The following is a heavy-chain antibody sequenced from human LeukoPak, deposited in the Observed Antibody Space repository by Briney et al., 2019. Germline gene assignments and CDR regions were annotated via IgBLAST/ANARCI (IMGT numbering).Heavy chain of an antibody. CDR2: ISSSSSTI. J-gene: IGHJ4*02. D-gene: IGHD3-10*01. CDR1: GFTFSTYS. V-gene: IGHV3-48*01. Sequence: GALRLSCAASGFTFSTYSMNWVRQAPGKGLEWVSYISSSSSTIYYADSVKGRFTISRDNSKNTLYLQMNSLRAEDTAVYYCAKDHGRDYYGSGRYDYWGQGTLVTVSS. CDR3: AKDHGRDYYGSGRYDY.